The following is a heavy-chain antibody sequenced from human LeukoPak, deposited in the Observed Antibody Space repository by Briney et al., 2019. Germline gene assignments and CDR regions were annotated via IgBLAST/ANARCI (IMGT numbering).Heavy chain of an antibody. V-gene: IGHV3-66*01. CDR3: AREKTQGYSSGWKPSYYYYGMDV. D-gene: IGHD6-19*01. CDR2: IYSGGST. CDR1: GFTVSSNY. J-gene: IGHJ6*02. Sequence: GGSLRLSCAASGFTVSSNYMSWVRQAPGKGLEWVSVIYSGGSTCYADSVKGRFTISRDNSKNTLYLQMNSLRAEDTAVYYCAREKTQGYSSGWKPSYYYYGMDVWGQGTTVTVSS.